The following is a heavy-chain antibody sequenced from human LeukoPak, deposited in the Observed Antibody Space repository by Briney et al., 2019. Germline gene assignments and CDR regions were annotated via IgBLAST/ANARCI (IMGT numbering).Heavy chain of an antibody. Sequence: GGSLRLSCAAPGFTFSDYNMRWVRQAPGKGLEWVSTVSSGGSTYYADSVKGRFTISRDNSKNTLHLQMNSLRAEDTAVYYCAKAGDSSGHYFIDYWGQGTLVTVSS. CDR2: VSSGGST. CDR1: GFTFSDYN. CDR3: AKAGDSSGHYFIDY. J-gene: IGHJ4*02. V-gene: IGHV3-23*01. D-gene: IGHD3-22*01.